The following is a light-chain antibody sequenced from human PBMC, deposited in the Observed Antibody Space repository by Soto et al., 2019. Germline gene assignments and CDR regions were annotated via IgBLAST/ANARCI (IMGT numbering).Light chain of an antibody. J-gene: IGKJ1*01. CDR3: QHHNSYSQT. V-gene: IGKV1-5*01. CDR2: GAS. CDR1: QSIRHY. Sequence: DIQMTQSPPTLSASVGDRVTITCRASQSIRHYLAWYQQMPGKAPKLLIYGASTLQSEVPSRFSGSGSGTEFTLTISSLQPDDFGTYFCQHHNSYSQTFGQGTKVDI.